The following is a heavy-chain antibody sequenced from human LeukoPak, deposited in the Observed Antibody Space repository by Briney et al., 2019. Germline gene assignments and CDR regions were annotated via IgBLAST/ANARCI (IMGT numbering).Heavy chain of an antibody. V-gene: IGHV3-48*03. D-gene: IGHD5-24*01. Sequence: GGSLRLSCVGSGFIFSRHEMHWVRQAPGKGLEWVSYIGGAGTAINYADSVKDRFTISRDNTKNSLYLQMNSLRAEDTAVYYCARYQLDSGPLCDAFDLWGQGTMVIVSS. CDR2: IGGAGTAI. CDR1: GFIFSRHE. J-gene: IGHJ3*01. CDR3: ARYQLDSGPLCDAFDL.